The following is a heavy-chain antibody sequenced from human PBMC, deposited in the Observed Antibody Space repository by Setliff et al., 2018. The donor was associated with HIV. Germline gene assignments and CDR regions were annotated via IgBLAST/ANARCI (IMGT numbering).Heavy chain of an antibody. Sequence: ASVKVSCKVSGGTFSSQAINWVRQAPGQGLEWMGGIIPMYGSVDYAQKFQGRVTITTDESTSTAYMELSRLRSEDTAAYYCARATFYCRGGRCYSSFFDSWGQGTLVTVSS. V-gene: IGHV1-69*05. J-gene: IGHJ4*02. CDR1: GGTFSSQA. CDR3: ARATFYCRGGRCYSSFFDS. CDR2: IIPMYGSV. D-gene: IGHD2-15*01.